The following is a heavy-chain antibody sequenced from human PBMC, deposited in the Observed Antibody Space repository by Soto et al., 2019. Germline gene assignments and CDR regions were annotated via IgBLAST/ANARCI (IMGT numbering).Heavy chain of an antibody. CDR3: ARMATFGSLNWFDP. CDR1: GYIFTNND. V-gene: IGHV1-8*01. J-gene: IGHJ5*02. D-gene: IGHD3-16*01. CDR2: MNPGSGDT. Sequence: ASVKVSCKASGYIFTNNDVNWLRRATGQGLEWMGWMNPGSGDTGYAQKFQGRVTMTRDISIATAYMELSSLRSDDTAIYYCARMATFGSLNWFDPWGQGTLVTVSS.